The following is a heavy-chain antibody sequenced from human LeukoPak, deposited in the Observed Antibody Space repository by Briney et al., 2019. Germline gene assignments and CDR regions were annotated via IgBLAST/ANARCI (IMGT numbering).Heavy chain of an antibody. D-gene: IGHD3-9*01. CDR2: IKQDGSEK. CDR3: ARSRRPGYYDILTGYSPDYFDY. Sequence: GGSLRLSCGASGFTFSSYWMTWVRQAPGRGLEWVANIKQDGSEKYYVDSVKGRFTISRDNAKNSLYLQMNSLRAEDTAVYYCARSRRPGYYDILTGYSPDYFDYWGQGTLVTVSS. J-gene: IGHJ4*02. V-gene: IGHV3-7*01. CDR1: GFTFSSYW.